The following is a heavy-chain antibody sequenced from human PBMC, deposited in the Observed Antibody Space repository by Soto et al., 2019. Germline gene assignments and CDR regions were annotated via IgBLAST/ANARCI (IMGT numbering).Heavy chain of an antibody. CDR1: GFTFGDYA. J-gene: IGHJ6*03. D-gene: IGHD3-3*01. Sequence: GGSLRLSCTASGFTFGDYAMSWFRQAPGKGLEWVGFIRSKAYGGTTEYAASVKGRFTISRDDSKSIAYLQMNSLKTEDTAVYYCTRARYYDFWSGYHYYYYMDVWGKGTTVTVSS. CDR2: IRSKAYGGTT. V-gene: IGHV3-49*03. CDR3: TRARYYDFWSGYHYYYYMDV.